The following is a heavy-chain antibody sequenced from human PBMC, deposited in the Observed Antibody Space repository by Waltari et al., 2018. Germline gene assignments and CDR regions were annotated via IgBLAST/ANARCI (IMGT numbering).Heavy chain of an antibody. J-gene: IGHJ4*02. CDR1: GFTFSSDA. V-gene: IGHV3-23*01. CDR3: AKDTYYYDSSGYY. D-gene: IGHD3-22*01. Sequence: EVQLLESGGGLVQPGGSLILSCAASGFTFSSDAMSWVRQAPGKGLEWVSAISGSGGSTYYADSVKGRFTISRDNSKNTLYLQMNSLRAEDTAVYYCAKDTYYYDSSGYYWGQGTLVTVSS. CDR2: ISGSGGST.